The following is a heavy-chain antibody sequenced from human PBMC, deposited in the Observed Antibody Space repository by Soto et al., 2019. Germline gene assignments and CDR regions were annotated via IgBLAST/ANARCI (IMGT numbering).Heavy chain of an antibody. CDR2: ISGSGGST. Sequence: GGSLRLSCAASGFTFSSYAMSWVRQAPGKGLEWVSAISGSGGSTYYADSVKGRFTISRDNPKNTLYLQMNSLRAEDTAVYYCAIEDIVVDYYYYGMDVWGQGTTVTVSS. CDR3: AIEDIVVDYYYYGMDV. D-gene: IGHD2-2*01. V-gene: IGHV3-23*01. CDR1: GFTFSSYA. J-gene: IGHJ6*02.